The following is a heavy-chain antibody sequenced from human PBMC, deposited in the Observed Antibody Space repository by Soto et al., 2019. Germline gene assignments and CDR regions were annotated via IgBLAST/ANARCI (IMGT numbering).Heavy chain of an antibody. CDR1: GYPFTSYG. CDR2: INPNSGGT. CDR3: ARAIGYCSGGSCPHTYYYMDV. J-gene: IGHJ6*02. V-gene: IGHV1-2*04. D-gene: IGHD2-15*01. Sequence: ASVKVSCKTSGYPFTSYGINWVRQAPGQGLEWMGWINPNSGGTNYAQKFQGWVTMTRDTSISTAYMELSRLTSDDTAVYYCARAIGYCSGGSCPHTYYYMDVWGQGTTVTVSS.